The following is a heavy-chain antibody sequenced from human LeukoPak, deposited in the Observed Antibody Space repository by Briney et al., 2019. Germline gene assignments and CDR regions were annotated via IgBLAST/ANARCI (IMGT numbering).Heavy chain of an antibody. Sequence: QPGGSLRLSCAASGFTFSSYAMSWVRQAPGKGLEWVSAISGSGGSTYYADSVKGRFTISRDNSKNTLYLQMNSLRAEDTAVYYCAKEYKILRYSYAAGGPYFDYWGQGTLVTVSS. D-gene: IGHD5-18*01. CDR2: ISGSGGST. CDR1: GFTFSSYA. V-gene: IGHV3-23*01. J-gene: IGHJ4*02. CDR3: AKEYKILRYSYAAGGPYFDY.